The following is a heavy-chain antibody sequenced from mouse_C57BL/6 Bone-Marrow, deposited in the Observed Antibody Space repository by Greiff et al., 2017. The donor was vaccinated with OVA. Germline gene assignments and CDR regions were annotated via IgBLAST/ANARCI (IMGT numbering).Heavy chain of an antibody. Sequence: EVMLVESGGGLVKPGGSLKLSCAASGFTFSDYGMHWVSQAPEKGLEWVAYISRGRSTIYYADTVKGRFTISRDNAKNTLFLQMTSLRSEDTAVYYCARPYYGSSYELDYWGQGTTLTVSS. V-gene: IGHV5-17*01. D-gene: IGHD1-1*01. CDR1: GFTFSDYG. CDR2: ISRGRSTI. J-gene: IGHJ2*01. CDR3: ARPYYGSSYELDY.